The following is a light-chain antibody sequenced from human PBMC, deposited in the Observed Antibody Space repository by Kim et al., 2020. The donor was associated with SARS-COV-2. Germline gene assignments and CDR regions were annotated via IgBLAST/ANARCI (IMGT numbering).Light chain of an antibody. Sequence: LSPGEMATLSCRASRSVSSSLAWYQQKPGQAPRLLIYDASNGAAGIPARFSGSGSGTDFTLTISSLEPEDFAVYYCQDRSNWPPAFGGGTKVEIK. V-gene: IGKV3-11*01. CDR2: DAS. CDR3: QDRSNWPPA. CDR1: RSVSSS. J-gene: IGKJ4*01.